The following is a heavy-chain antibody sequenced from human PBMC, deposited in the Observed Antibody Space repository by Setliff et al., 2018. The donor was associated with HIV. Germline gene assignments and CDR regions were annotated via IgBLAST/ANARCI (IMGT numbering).Heavy chain of an antibody. V-gene: IGHV4-4*07. Sequence: SETLSLTCAVSGGSISSYYWSWIRQPAGKGLEWIGRIYSTGSTNYNPSLKSRVTMSVDMSKNQFSLELRSVTAADTAIYYCAREHTSGWYVFLDYWGPGTLVTVS. CDR1: GGSISSYY. D-gene: IGHD6-19*01. J-gene: IGHJ4*02. CDR3: AREHTSGWYVFLDY. CDR2: IYSTGST.